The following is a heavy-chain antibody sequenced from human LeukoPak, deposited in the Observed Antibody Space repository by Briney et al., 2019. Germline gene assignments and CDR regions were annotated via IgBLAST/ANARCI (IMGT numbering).Heavy chain of an antibody. CDR2: INPSGGST. Sequence: PGASVKVSCKASGDTLTRNYMHWVRQAPGQGLEWMGIINPSGGSTSYAQKFQGRVTMTRDTSTSTVYMELSGLRSEDTAVYYCAKQRSKGGYSYGYNLGRNYGMDVWGQGTTVTVSS. V-gene: IGHV1-46*01. D-gene: IGHD5-18*01. J-gene: IGHJ6*02. CDR3: AKQRSKGGYSYGYNLGRNYGMDV. CDR1: GDTLTRNY.